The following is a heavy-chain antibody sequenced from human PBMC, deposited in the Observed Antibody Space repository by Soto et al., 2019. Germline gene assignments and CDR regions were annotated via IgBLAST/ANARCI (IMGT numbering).Heavy chain of an antibody. CDR1: GFTFSDYY. V-gene: IGHV3-11*01. CDR3: AGPATPYYYYYGMDV. J-gene: IGHJ6*02. CDR2: ISSSGSTI. Sequence: GGSLRLSCAASGFTFSDYYMSWIRQAPGKGLEWVSYISSSGSTIYYADSVKGRFTISRDNAKNSLYLQMNSLRAEDTAVYYCAGPATPYYYYYGMDVWGQGTTVTVSS. D-gene: IGHD2-15*01.